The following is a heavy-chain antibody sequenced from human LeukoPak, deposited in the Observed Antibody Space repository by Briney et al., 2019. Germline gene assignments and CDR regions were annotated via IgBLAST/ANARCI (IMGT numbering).Heavy chain of an antibody. V-gene: IGHV3-21*01. CDR2: ISSSSSYI. CDR1: GFTFSSYS. J-gene: IGHJ3*02. D-gene: IGHD3-22*01. Sequence: GGPLRLSCAASGFTFSSYSMNWVRQAPGKGLEWVSSISSSSSYIYYADSVKGRFTISRDNAKNSLYLQMNSLRAEDTAVYYCARPDSSGFPLDAFDIWGQGTMVTVSS. CDR3: ARPDSSGFPLDAFDI.